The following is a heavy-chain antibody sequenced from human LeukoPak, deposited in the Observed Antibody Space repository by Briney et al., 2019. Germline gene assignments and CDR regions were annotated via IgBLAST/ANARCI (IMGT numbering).Heavy chain of an antibody. Sequence: GSLRLSCAASGFSFSSYWMSWVRQPPGKGLEWVANIKEDGSEKNYVDSVKGRFTISRDNAKNSLSLQMDSLTVDDTAVYYCARDGDGHGDDYDYWGQGTLVTVSS. J-gene: IGHJ4*02. CDR1: GFSFSSYW. CDR3: ARDGDGHGDDYDY. CDR2: IKEDGSEK. D-gene: IGHD4-17*01. V-gene: IGHV3-7*01.